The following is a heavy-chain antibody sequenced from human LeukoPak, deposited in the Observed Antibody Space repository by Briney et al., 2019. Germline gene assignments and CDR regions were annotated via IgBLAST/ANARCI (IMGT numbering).Heavy chain of an antibody. V-gene: IGHV3-23*01. D-gene: IGHD1-26*01. CDR1: GFTFTSYA. Sequence: GGSLRLSCAASGFTFTSYAMNWVRQAPGKGLEWVSAVRGSDAGTSYADSVKGRFTISRDNSKNTLYLQMNSLRAEDTAVYYCAKKRGGSYYSGSDYWGQGTLVTVSS. CDR3: AKKRGGSYYSGSDY. J-gene: IGHJ4*02. CDR2: VRGSDAGT.